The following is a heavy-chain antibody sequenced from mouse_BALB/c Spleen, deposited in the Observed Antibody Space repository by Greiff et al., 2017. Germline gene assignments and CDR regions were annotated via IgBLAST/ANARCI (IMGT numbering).Heavy chain of an antibody. CDR3: AREELLPYYAMDY. V-gene: IGHV5-6-4*01. CDR2: ISSGGSYT. Sequence: DVKLQESGGGLVKPGGSLKLSCAASGFTFSSYTMSWVRQTPEKRLEWVATISSGGSYTYYPDSVKGRFTISRDNAKNTLYLQMSSLKSEDTAMYYCAREELLPYYAMDYWGQGTSVTVSS. CDR1: GFTFSSYT. D-gene: IGHD2-12*01. J-gene: IGHJ4*01.